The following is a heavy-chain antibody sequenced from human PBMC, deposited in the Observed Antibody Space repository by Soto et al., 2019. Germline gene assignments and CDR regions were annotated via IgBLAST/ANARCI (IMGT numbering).Heavy chain of an antibody. D-gene: IGHD1-26*01. V-gene: IGHV1-69*13. CDR1: GGTFSSYA. Sequence: ASVKVSCKASGGTFSSYAISWVRQAPGQGLEWMGGIIPIFGTANYAQKFQGRVTITADESTRTAYMELSSLRSEDTAVYYCARGFDNVGDTTSYYYGMDVCGQGTPVTVYS. CDR3: ARGFDNVGDTTSYYYGMDV. CDR2: IIPIFGTA. J-gene: IGHJ6*02.